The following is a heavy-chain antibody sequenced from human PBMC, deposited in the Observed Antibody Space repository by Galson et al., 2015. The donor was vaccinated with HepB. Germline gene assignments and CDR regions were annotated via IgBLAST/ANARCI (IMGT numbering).Heavy chain of an antibody. V-gene: IGHV1-18*01. J-gene: IGHJ4*02. CDR2: ISAYNGNT. Sequence: SVKVSCKASGYTFTSYGISWVRQAPGQGLEWMGWISAYNGNTNYAQKLQGRVTMTTDTSTSTAYMELRSLRSDDTAVYYCAREANYDFWSGYPYWGQGTLVTVSS. CDR1: GYTFTSYG. CDR3: AREANYDFWSGYPY. D-gene: IGHD3-3*01.